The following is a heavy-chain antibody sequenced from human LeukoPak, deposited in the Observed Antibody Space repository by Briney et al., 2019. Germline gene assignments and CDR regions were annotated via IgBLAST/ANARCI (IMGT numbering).Heavy chain of an antibody. J-gene: IGHJ4*01. V-gene: IGHV3-74*01. CDR1: GFAYSGSS. CDR2: IQRDGSSP. D-gene: IGHD3-10*01. Sequence: GGSLRLSCTASGFAYSGSSMHWVRQAPGKGLEWVSGIQRDGSSPTYADSVKGRSTISRDNAKGSVYLQVNILRAEDTAVYYCSRGYYGPDYWGQEPWSPSPQ. CDR3: SRGYYGPDY.